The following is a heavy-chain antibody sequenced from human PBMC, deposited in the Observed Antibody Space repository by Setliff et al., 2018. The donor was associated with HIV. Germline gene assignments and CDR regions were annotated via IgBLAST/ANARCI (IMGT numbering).Heavy chain of an antibody. CDR3: ARDSGGYNYGFAVGSFDY. CDR2: IHSSGST. D-gene: IGHD5-18*01. J-gene: IGHJ4*02. Sequence: SETLSLTCTVSGGSVNDFYCNWIRQPPGKGPEWIGYIHSSGSTIYNPSLKSRITISLDTSKEQFSLELSSATAADTAVYYCARDSGGYNYGFAVGSFDYWGQGALVTVSS. V-gene: IGHV4-4*09. CDR1: GGSVNDFY.